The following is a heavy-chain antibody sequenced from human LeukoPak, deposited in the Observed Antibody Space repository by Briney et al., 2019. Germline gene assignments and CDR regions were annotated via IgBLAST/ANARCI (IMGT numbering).Heavy chain of an antibody. J-gene: IGHJ3*02. D-gene: IGHD1-26*01. CDR2: INDYGDTT. V-gene: IGHV3-23*01. CDR1: GFTFSWYA. Sequence: KAGGSLRLSCAASGFTFSWYAMTWVRQSPGKGLEWVATINDYGDTTHYAYSVKGRFTISRDNSKNTLYLQMNSLRAEDTAVYYCAKDAYSGSYYAFDIWGQGTMVTVSS. CDR3: AKDAYSGSYYAFDI.